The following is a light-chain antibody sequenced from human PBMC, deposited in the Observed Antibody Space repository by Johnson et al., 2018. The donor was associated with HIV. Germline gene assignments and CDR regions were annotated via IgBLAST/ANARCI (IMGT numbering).Light chain of an antibody. CDR2: DNN. CDR1: SSNIGNNY. J-gene: IGLJ1*01. CDR3: GTWDSSLSAVYV. Sequence: SALTQPPSVSAAPGQKVTISCSGSSSNIGNNYVSWYQQLPGTAPKLLIYDNNKRPSGTPDRFSGSKSGTSATLGITGLQTGDEADYYCGTWDSSLSAVYVFGTGTKVTVL. V-gene: IGLV1-51*01.